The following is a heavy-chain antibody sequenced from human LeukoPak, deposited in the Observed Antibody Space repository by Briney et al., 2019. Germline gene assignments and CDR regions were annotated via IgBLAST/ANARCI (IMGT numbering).Heavy chain of an antibody. D-gene: IGHD6-19*01. CDR1: VFTFSSYS. V-gene: IGHV3-21*01. CDR3: ARDGSGSAFDY. J-gene: IGHJ4*02. CDR2: ISSSSSYI. Sequence: GGAVRLSRAASVFTFSSYSMNWVRQAPGKGLEWVSSISSSSSYIYYADSLKGRFTISRDNAKNSLYLQMNSLRAEDTAVYYCARDGSGSAFDYWGQGTLVTVSS.